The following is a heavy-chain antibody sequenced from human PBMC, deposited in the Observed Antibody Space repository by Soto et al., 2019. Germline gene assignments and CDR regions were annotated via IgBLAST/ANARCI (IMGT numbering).Heavy chain of an antibody. J-gene: IGHJ5*02. V-gene: IGHV1-46*01. CDR3: ARDAIVAAAMRGFDT. Sequence: QVQLVQSGAEVKKPGASVKVSCKTSGYTFTSYYMHWVRQAPGPGLEWMGIINPSGGSTSYAQKFLGVVTMTRDTSTSSRYMELCSLRSEDTAVYYCARDAIVAAAMRGFDTWGQGTLVTVSS. CDR2: INPSGGST. D-gene: IGHD2-2*01. CDR1: GYTFTSYY.